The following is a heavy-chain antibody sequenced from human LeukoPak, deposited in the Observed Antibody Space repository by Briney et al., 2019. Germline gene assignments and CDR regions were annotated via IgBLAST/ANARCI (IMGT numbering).Heavy chain of an antibody. CDR1: GDSISSHY. D-gene: IGHD6-19*01. CDR2: IYDTGTT. Sequence: PSETLSLTCTVSGDSISSHYWSWIRQPPGKGLEWIAYIYDTGTTVSNPSLKSRVSMSLDRSKNEFSLQLTSVTAADTAVYYCAGIWYSSGYYFDCWGQGTLVTVSS. J-gene: IGHJ4*02. CDR3: AGIWYSSGYYFDC. V-gene: IGHV4-59*11.